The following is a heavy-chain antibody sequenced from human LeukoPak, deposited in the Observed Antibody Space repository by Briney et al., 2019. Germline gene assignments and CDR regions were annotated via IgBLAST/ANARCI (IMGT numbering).Heavy chain of an antibody. CDR2: IYYSGST. CDR1: GGSISSGFYY. V-gene: IGHV4-61*01. D-gene: IGHD2-2*01. Sequence: SETLSLTCTVSGGSISSGFYYWSWIRQPPGKGLEWIGYIYYSGSTNYNPSLKSRVTISVDTSKNQFSLKLSSVTAADTAVYYCARHGAYCSSTSCPSYYYYGMDVWGQGTTVTVSS. J-gene: IGHJ6*02. CDR3: ARHGAYCSSTSCPSYYYYGMDV.